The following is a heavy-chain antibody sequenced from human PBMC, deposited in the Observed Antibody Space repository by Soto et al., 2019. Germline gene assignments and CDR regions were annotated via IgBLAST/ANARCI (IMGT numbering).Heavy chain of an antibody. Sequence: EVQLVESGGNLIQPGGSQRLSCAASGFTFSSYWMHWVRQAPGKGLVWVSRINSDGSSTSYVDSVKGRFTISRDNAKNTLYLQMNSLSVEDTAVYYCARRGQEGPGLAHWGQGTLVTVSS. V-gene: IGHV3-74*01. CDR3: ARRGQEGPGLAH. CDR2: INSDGSST. J-gene: IGHJ5*02. CDR1: GFTFSSYW.